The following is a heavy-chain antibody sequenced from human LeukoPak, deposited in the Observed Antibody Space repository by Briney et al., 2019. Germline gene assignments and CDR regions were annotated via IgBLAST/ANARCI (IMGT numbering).Heavy chain of an antibody. CDR1: GYSFTRYW. CDR2: FYPGDSDT. CDR3: ARQAYASSFDAFDI. D-gene: IGHD3-22*01. Sequence: GESLKISRKGSGYSFTRYWIGWVRQMPGKGLEWMGIFYPGDSDTRYSPSFHGQVTISADKSISTAYLQWSSLKASDTAMYYCARQAYASSFDAFDIWGQGTMVTVSS. V-gene: IGHV5-51*01. J-gene: IGHJ3*02.